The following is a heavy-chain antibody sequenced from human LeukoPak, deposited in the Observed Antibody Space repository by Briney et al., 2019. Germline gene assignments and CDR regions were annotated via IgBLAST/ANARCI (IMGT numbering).Heavy chain of an antibody. CDR1: GNTFTSYD. D-gene: IGHD3-9*01. CDR3: ARGDGITITPPNVIADY. V-gene: IGHV1-46*01. Sequence: SVKVSCKASGNTFTSYDINWVRQATGQGLEWMGIINPSGGSTSYAQKFQGRVTMTRDTSTSTVYMELSSLRSEDTAVYYCARGDGITITPPNVIADYWGQGTLVTVSS. CDR2: INPSGGST. J-gene: IGHJ4*02.